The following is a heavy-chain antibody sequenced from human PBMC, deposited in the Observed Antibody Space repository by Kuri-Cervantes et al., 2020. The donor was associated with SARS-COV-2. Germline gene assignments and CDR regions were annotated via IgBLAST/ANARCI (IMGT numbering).Heavy chain of an antibody. Sequence: ASVKVSCKASGYTFTSYDINWVRQATGQGLEWMGWMNPNSGNTGYAQKFQGRVTMTRNTSISTAYMELSSLRSEDTAVYYVAREKGYYDFWSGFGPWGQGTLVTVSS. V-gene: IGHV1-8*01. CDR3: AREKGYYDFWSGFGP. CDR2: MNPNSGNT. CDR1: GYTFTSYD. D-gene: IGHD3-3*01. J-gene: IGHJ5*02.